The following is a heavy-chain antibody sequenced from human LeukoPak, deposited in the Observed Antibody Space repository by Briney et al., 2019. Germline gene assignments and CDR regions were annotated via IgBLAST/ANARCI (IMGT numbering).Heavy chain of an antibody. CDR2: IYYSGST. CDR1: GGSISSGDYY. CDR3: ARDNPYYDILTGYRAFDY. J-gene: IGHJ4*02. D-gene: IGHD3-9*01. Sequence: PSETRSLTCTVSGGSISSGDYYWSWIRQPPGKGLEWIGYIYYSGSTYYNPSLKSRVTISVDTSKNQFSLKLSSVTAADTAVYYCARDNPYYDILTGYRAFDYWGQGTLVTVSS. V-gene: IGHV4-30-4*01.